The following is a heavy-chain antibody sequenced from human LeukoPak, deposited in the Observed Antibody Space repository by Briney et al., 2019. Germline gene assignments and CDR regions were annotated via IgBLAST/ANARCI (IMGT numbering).Heavy chain of an antibody. CDR3: AKHCSSTSCIDY. J-gene: IGHJ4*02. V-gene: IGHV3-74*01. CDR1: GFTFSSYW. Sequence: GGSLRLSCAASGFTFSSYWMHWVRQAPGKGLVWVSRINSDGSSTSYADSVKGRFTISRDNAKNTLYLQMNSLRTEDTAVYYCAKHCSSTSCIDYWGQGTLITVSS. CDR2: INSDGSST. D-gene: IGHD2-2*01.